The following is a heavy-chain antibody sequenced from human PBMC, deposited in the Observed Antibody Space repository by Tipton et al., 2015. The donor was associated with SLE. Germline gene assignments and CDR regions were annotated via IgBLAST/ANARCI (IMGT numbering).Heavy chain of an antibody. J-gene: IGHJ4*02. Sequence: TLSLTCTVSGGSISSGSYYWSWLRQPAGKGLEWIGRIYTSGSTNYNPSLKSRVTISVDTSKNQFSLKLSSVTAADTAVYYCARDQDYYGSGREGGFDYWGQGTLVTVSS. V-gene: IGHV4-61*02. CDR3: ARDQDYYGSGREGGFDY. CDR1: GGSISSGSYY. CDR2: IYTSGST. D-gene: IGHD3-10*01.